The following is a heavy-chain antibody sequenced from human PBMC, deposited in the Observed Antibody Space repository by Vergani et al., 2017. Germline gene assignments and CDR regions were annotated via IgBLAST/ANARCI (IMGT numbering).Heavy chain of an antibody. D-gene: IGHD2-21*01. J-gene: IGHJ2*01. Sequence: EVQLVESGGGVVRPGGSLRLSCAASGFTFDDYGMSWVRQAPGKGLEWVSGINWNGGSTGYADSVKGRFTISRDNAKNSLYLQMNRLRAEDTALYYCARGVCGGDCYRYYWYFDLWGRGTLVTVSS. CDR3: ARGVCGGDCYRYYWYFDL. CDR1: GFTFDDYG. CDR2: INWNGGST. V-gene: IGHV3-20*04.